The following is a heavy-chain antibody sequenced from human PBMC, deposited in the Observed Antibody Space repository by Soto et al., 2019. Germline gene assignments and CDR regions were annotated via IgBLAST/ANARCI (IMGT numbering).Heavy chain of an antibody. J-gene: IGHJ6*02. CDR2: ISYEGSNT. D-gene: IGHD1-1*01. V-gene: IGHV3-30-3*01. CDR1: GFSFDTYG. CDR3: ARVTPGNNLYYFSGLDF. Sequence: GGSLRLSCVACGFSFDTYGIHWVRQAPGKGLQWVALISYEGSNTYYAESVRGRFTISRDNSKNTLYLQMNTLRPEDTGVYYCARVTPGNNLYYFSGLDFWGQGTSVTVSS.